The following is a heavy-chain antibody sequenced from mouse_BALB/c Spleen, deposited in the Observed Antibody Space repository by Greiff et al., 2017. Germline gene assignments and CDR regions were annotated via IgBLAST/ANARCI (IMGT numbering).Heavy chain of an antibody. CDR1: GYSITSDYA. CDR3: ARQGPWGFAY. J-gene: IGHJ3*01. V-gene: IGHV3-2*02. Sequence: EVKLLESGPGLVKPSQSLSLTCTVTGYSITSDYAWNWIRQFPGNKLEWMGYISYSGSTSYNPSLKSRISITRDTSKNQFFLQLNSVTTEDAATYYCARQGPWGFAYWGQGTLVTVSA. CDR2: ISYSGST.